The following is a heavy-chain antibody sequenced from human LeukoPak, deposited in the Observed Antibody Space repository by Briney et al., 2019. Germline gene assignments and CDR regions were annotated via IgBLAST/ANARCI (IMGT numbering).Heavy chain of an antibody. CDR1: GFTFSSYW. CDR3: ASHCSSTSCLDY. Sequence: GGSLRLSCAASGFTFSSYWMHWVRQAPGKGLVWVSRINSDGSSTSYADSVKGRFTISRDNAKNTLYLQMNSLRVEDTAVYYFASHCSSTSCLDYWGQGTLVTVSS. V-gene: IGHV3-74*01. D-gene: IGHD2-2*01. CDR2: INSDGSST. J-gene: IGHJ4*02.